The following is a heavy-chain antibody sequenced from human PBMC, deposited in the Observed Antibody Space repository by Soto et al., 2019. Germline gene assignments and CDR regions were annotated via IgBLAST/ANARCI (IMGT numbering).Heavy chain of an antibody. CDR3: TVWGMGNDFGAV. Sequence: EVQLVESGGGLGQPGGSLRLSCAASGFTFSDYYMDWVRQAPGKGLEWVGRSENKADSYTTEYAASVTGRFSISRDASKYSLYLQMNSLKTEDTAVYYCTVWGMGNDFGAVWGQGILVTVSS. J-gene: IGHJ4*02. D-gene: IGHD3-16*01. CDR2: SENKADSYTT. V-gene: IGHV3-72*01. CDR1: GFTFSDYY.